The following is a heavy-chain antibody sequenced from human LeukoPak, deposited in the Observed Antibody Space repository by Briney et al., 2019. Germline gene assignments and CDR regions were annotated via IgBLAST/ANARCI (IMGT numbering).Heavy chain of an antibody. D-gene: IGHD2-21*01. CDR2: IKQDGSAK. Sequence: PGGSLRLTCAASGWTISSSRMSCFRQAPGKGLEWVGNIKQDGSAKYYVDSVKGRLTISRDNAKNSFYQQMNSLRVEDTAVYLCATGIPGGDPLSRGQGTMVTVSS. J-gene: IGHJ3*01. CDR3: ATGIPGGDPLS. CDR1: GWTISSSR. V-gene: IGHV3-7*05.